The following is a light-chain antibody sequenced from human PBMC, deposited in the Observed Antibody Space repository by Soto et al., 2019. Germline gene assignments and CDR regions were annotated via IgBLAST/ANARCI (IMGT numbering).Light chain of an antibody. Sequence: DVQLTQAPSTLSASVGDRVTITCRASQSIGNWLAWYQQKPGKAPNLLIYVASSLQTGVPPRFSGSGSGTDFTLTISGLQAEDYATYFCQQTYSDPPWTFGQGTKV. J-gene: IGKJ1*01. CDR2: VAS. CDR1: QSIGNW. CDR3: QQTYSDPPWT. V-gene: IGKV1-39*01.